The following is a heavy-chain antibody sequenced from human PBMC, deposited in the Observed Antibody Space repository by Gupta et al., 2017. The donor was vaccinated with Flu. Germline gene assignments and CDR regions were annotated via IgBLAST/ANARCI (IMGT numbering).Heavy chain of an antibody. CDR2: IGVDGDS. V-gene: IGHV3-13*01. CDR3: ARGGAGALDFET. CDR1: GFTVSDYD. J-gene: IGHJ4*02. D-gene: IGHD2-15*01. Sequence: EEKLVDSGGGLVRPGGSLRLSCAASGFTVSDYDMHWVRQVPGKGLEWISNIGVDGDSYHAVTVKGRFSIYRENANNSVTLQMHSLRVDDSAVYYCARGGAGALDFETWGQGTLVTVPS.